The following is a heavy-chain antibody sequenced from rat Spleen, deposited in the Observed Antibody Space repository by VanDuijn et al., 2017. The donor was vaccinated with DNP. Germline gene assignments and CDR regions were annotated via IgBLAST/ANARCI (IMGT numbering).Heavy chain of an antibody. CDR2: IRYDGGST. J-gene: IGHJ3*01. Sequence: EVQLVESGGGLVQPGGSLKLSCAASGFTFSDYYMAWVRQAPTKGLEWVAYIRYDGGSTYYGDSVKGRFTISRDNAESTLHLQMNSLRSEDMATYYCTNPPTGSNWFAYWGQGTLVTVSS. CDR3: TNPPTGSNWFAY. D-gene: IGHD3-4*01. V-gene: IGHV5-20*01. CDR1: GFTFSDYY.